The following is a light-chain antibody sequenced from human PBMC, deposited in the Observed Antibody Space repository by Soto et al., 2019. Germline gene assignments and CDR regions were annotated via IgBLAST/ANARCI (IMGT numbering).Light chain of an antibody. CDR1: QSVSSY. V-gene: IGKV3-11*01. Sequence: EIVLTQYPATLSLSAGERSTLSCMASQSVSSYLAWYQQKPGQAPRLLIYDASKRATGIPARFSGSGSGTDFTLTISRLEPEDFAVYYCQQYGISPDTFGQGTRLE. J-gene: IGKJ5*01. CDR3: QQYGISPDT. CDR2: DAS.